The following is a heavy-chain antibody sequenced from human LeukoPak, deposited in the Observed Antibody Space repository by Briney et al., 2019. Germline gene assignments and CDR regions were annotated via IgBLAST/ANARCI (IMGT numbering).Heavy chain of an antibody. J-gene: IGHJ6*02. CDR3: ARENPYSSGPQFYYGMDV. CDR1: GYTFTSYG. V-gene: IGHV1-18*01. D-gene: IGHD6-19*01. Sequence: GASVKVSCKASGYTFTSYGISWVRQAPGQGLEWMGWISAYNGNTNYAQKLQGRVTMTTDTSTSTAYMELRSLRSDDTAVYYCARENPYSSGPQFYYGMDVWGQGTTVTVSS. CDR2: ISAYNGNT.